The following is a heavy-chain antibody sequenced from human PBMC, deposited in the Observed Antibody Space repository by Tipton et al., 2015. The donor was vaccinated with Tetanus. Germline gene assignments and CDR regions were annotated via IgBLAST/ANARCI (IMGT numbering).Heavy chain of an antibody. Sequence: LVKPTQTLSLTCTVSGVSISGGRYYWSWIRQRPGKGLEWIGDIYSSGSTYTDPSLKGRVTRSVDTSKNQFSLRLNSVTAADTAVYYCARDQARGARGWNYFDFWGLGTLVTISS. D-gene: IGHD1-26*01. CDR1: GVSISGGRYY. CDR2: IYSSGST. J-gene: IGHJ4*02. CDR3: ARDQARGARGWNYFDF. V-gene: IGHV4-31*03.